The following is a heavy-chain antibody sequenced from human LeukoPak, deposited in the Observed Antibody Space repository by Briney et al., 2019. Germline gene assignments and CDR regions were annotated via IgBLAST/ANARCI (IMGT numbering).Heavy chain of an antibody. V-gene: IGHV1-46*01. CDR3: ARDRGGVTTVTRGSFHAFDI. Sequence: GASVKVSCKASGYTFTSYYMHWVRQAPGQGLEWMGIINPSGGSTSYAQKFQGRVTMTRDMSTSTAYMELSSLRSEDTAVYYCARDRGGVTTVTRGSFHAFDIWGQGTMVTVSS. CDR2: INPSGGST. D-gene: IGHD4-17*01. J-gene: IGHJ3*02. CDR1: GYTFTSYY.